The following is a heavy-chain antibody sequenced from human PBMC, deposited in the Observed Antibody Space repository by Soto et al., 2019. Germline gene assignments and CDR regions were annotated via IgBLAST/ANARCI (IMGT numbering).Heavy chain of an antibody. J-gene: IGHJ3*02. D-gene: IGHD3-16*01. CDR3: AHIMITWGGVSALDAFDM. Sequence: QITLKESGPTLVNPTQTLTLTCSFSGFSLSTSRVGVAWIRQPPGKALEWLAIIYWDDDRRYSPSLKTRLAITKDLSKNQVVLTMTNLDPGDTATYYCAHIMITWGGVSALDAFDMWGQGTMVTVSS. V-gene: IGHV2-5*02. CDR2: IYWDDDR. CDR1: GFSLSTSRVG.